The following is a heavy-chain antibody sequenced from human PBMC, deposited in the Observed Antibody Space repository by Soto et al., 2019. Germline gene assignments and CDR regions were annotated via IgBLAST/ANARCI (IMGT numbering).Heavy chain of an antibody. Sequence: QVQLVESGGGVVQPGRSLRLSCAASGFTFSSYGMHWVRQAPGKGLEWVAVIWYAGSNKYYADSVKGRFTISRDNSKNTLYLQMNSLRAEDTAVYYCARDIEQQLGPQHWGQGTLVTVSS. J-gene: IGHJ1*01. D-gene: IGHD6-13*01. CDR2: IWYAGSNK. CDR1: GFTFSSYG. CDR3: ARDIEQQLGPQH. V-gene: IGHV3-33*01.